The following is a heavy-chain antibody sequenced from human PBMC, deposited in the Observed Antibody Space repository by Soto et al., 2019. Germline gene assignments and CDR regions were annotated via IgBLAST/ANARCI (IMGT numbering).Heavy chain of an antibody. D-gene: IGHD2-2*01. V-gene: IGHV4-34*08. Sequence: SETLSLTCAVYGGTLSGNYWSWIRQPPGKGLEWIGEIHHSGNSNYNPSLRSRVTISVDTSKNQFSLKLSSVTAADTAVYYCAGPKVTGYCSSSSCQTDGLDVWGQGTTVTVSS. CDR3: AGPKVTGYCSSSSCQTDGLDV. CDR1: GGTLSGNY. J-gene: IGHJ6*02. CDR2: IHHSGNS.